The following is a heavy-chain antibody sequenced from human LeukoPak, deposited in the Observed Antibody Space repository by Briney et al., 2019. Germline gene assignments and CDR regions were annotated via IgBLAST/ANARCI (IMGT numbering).Heavy chain of an antibody. CDR3: ARDSQQQPYYMDV. CDR1: GGSISNYF. V-gene: IGHV4-59*12. CDR2: IYHSGST. Sequence: SETLSLTCTVAGGSISNYFWSWIRQPPGKGLEWIGYIYHSGSTYYNPSLKSRVTISVDRSKNQFSLKLSSVTAADTAVYYCARDSQQQPYYMDVWGKGTTVTVSS. J-gene: IGHJ6*03. D-gene: IGHD6-13*01.